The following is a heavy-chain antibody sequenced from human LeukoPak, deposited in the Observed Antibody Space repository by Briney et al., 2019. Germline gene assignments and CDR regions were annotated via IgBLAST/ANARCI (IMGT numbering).Heavy chain of an antibody. CDR2: ISAYNGNT. D-gene: IGHD5-12*01. Sequence: GASVKVSCKASGGTFSSYGISWVRQAPGQGLEWMGWISAYNGNTNYAQKLQGRVTMTTDTSTSTAYMELRSLRSDDTAVYYCARDDPYSGYDYSVYYYYGMDVWGQGTTVTVSS. CDR3: ARDDPYSGYDYSVYYYYGMDV. J-gene: IGHJ6*02. CDR1: GGTFSSYG. V-gene: IGHV1-18*01.